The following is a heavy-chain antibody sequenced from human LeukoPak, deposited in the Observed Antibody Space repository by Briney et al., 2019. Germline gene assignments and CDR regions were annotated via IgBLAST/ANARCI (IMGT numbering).Heavy chain of an antibody. Sequence: GASVKVSCKASGYTFTSYGISWVRQAPGQGLEWMGWISAYNGHTNYAQTLQGRVTMTTDTSTSTAYMELRSLRSDDTAVYYCARVKGQIAAAGRGDYWGQGTLVTVSS. D-gene: IGHD6-13*01. J-gene: IGHJ4*02. V-gene: IGHV1-18*01. CDR3: ARVKGQIAAAGRGDY. CDR1: GYTFTSYG. CDR2: ISAYNGHT.